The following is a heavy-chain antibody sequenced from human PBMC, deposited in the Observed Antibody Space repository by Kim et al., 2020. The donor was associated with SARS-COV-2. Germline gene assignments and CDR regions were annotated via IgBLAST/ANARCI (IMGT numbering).Heavy chain of an antibody. V-gene: IGHV1-2*02. D-gene: IGHD3-22*01. J-gene: IGHJ3*02. Sequence: ASVKVSCKASGYTFTGYYMHWVRQAPGQGLEWMGWINPNSGGTNYAQKFQGRDTMTRDTSISTAYMRMSSLRSDDTAVYDCASEHGIAMVVVVTRKDAFDIWGQGTMVTVSS. CDR1: GYTFTGYY. CDR3: ASEHGIAMVVVVTRKDAFDI. CDR2: INPNSGGT.